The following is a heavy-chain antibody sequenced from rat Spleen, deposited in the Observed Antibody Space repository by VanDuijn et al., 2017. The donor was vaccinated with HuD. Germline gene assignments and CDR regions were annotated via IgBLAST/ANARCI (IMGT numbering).Heavy chain of an antibody. CDR3: TRDGTTGLLAYVLDA. CDR1: GFSLTSYS. D-gene: IGHD1-11*01. CDR2: MRYNGDT. J-gene: IGHJ2*01. Sequence: QVQLKESGPGLVQPSQTLSLTCTVSGFSLTSYSVHWVRQPPGKGLEWMGRMRYNGDTSYNSALKSRLNISRDTSKNQVFLKMNSLQTDDTGTYYCTRDGTTGLLAYVLDAWGQGVMVPVSS. V-gene: IGHV2-63*01.